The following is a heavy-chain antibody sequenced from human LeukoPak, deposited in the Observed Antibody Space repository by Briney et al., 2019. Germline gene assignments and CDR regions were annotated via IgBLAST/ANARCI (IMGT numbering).Heavy chain of an antibody. CDR2: IYTSGST. J-gene: IGHJ4*02. Sequence: SETLSPTCTVSGGSISSGSYYWSWIRQPAGKGLEWIGRIYTSGSTNYNPSLKSRVTISVDTSKNQFSLKLSSVTAADTAVYYCARLAVAGREFDYWGQGTLVTVSS. CDR3: ARLAVAGREFDY. V-gene: IGHV4-61*02. CDR1: GGSISSGSYY. D-gene: IGHD6-19*01.